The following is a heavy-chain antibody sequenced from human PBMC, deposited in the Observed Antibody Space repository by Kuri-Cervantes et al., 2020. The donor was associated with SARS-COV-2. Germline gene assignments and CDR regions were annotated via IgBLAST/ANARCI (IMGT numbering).Heavy chain of an antibody. D-gene: IGHD3-22*01. J-gene: IGHJ4*02. CDR1: GGSISSYY. V-gene: IGHV4-59*12. CDR3: ARLGTYDGSGYGDY. Sequence: GSLRLSCTVSGGSISSYYWSWIRQPPGKGLEWIGYIYYSGSTNYNPSLKSRVTISVDTSKNQFSLKLSSVTAADTAVYYCARLGTYDGSGYGDYWGQGTLVTVSS. CDR2: IYYSGST.